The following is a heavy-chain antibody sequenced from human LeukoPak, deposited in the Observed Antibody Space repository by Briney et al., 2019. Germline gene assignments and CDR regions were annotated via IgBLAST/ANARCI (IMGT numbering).Heavy chain of an antibody. J-gene: IGHJ6*02. Sequence: GGSLRLSCAASRFTFSSYDIHWVRQATGKGLEWVSAIGTAGDTYYPGSVKGRFTISRENAKNSLYLQMNSLRAGDRAVYYCARGSYGDSTYYGMDVWGQGTTVTVSS. CDR3: ARGSYGDSTYYGMDV. V-gene: IGHV3-13*01. D-gene: IGHD4-17*01. CDR1: RFTFSSYD. CDR2: IGTAGDT.